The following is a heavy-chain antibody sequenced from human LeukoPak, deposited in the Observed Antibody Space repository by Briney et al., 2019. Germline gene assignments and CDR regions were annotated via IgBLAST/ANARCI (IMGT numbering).Heavy chain of an antibody. D-gene: IGHD3-22*01. V-gene: IGHV1-2*06. CDR2: INPNSGGT. Sequence: ASVKVSCKASGYAFTGYYMHWVRQAPGQGLEWMGRINPNSGGTNYAQKFQGRVTMTRDTSISTAYMELSRLRSDDTAVYYCARDAYDSSGYPGGYWGQGTLVTVSS. CDR3: ARDAYDSSGYPGGY. CDR1: GYAFTGYY. J-gene: IGHJ4*02.